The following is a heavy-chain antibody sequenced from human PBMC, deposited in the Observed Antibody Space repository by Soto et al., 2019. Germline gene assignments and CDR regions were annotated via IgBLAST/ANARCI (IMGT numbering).Heavy chain of an antibody. CDR3: ARHNYGSGSTYFDY. CDR1: GDSITSGESY. CDR2: IYYSGST. Sequence: PSETLSLTCTVSGDSITSGESYWSWIRQPPGKGLEWIGYIYYSGSTNYNPSLKSRVTISVDTSKNQFSLKLNSMTAADTAVYYCARHNYGSGSTYFDYWGQGTLVTVSS. J-gene: IGHJ4*02. D-gene: IGHD3-10*01. V-gene: IGHV4-30-4*01.